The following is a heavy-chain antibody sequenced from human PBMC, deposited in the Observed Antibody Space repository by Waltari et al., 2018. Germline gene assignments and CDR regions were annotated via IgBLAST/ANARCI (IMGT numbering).Heavy chain of an antibody. CDR2: IYYSGST. V-gene: IGHV4-39*01. D-gene: IGHD2-2*01. CDR3: ATSRVAYCSSTSCYRGAFDI. J-gene: IGHJ3*02. CDR1: GGSISSSRYY. Sequence: QLQLQESGPGLVKPSEPLSLPCPVPGGSISSSRYYWGWLRQPPGKGLGWIGSIYYSGSTYYNPSLKSRVTISVDTSKNQFSLKLSSVTAADTAVYYCATSRVAYCSSTSCYRGAFDIWGQGTMVTVSS.